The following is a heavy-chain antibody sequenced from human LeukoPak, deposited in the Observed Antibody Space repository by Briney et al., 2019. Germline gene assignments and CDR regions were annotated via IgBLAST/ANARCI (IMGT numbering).Heavy chain of an antibody. CDR1: GYTFTSYD. D-gene: IGHD3-22*01. J-gene: IGHJ5*02. Sequence: ASVKVSCKASGYTFTSYDINWVRQATGQGLEWMGWMNPNSGNTGYAQKLQGRVTMTRSTSISTAYMELSSLRPEDTAVYYCARGRYYDRRFDPWGQGTLVTVSS. CDR3: ARGRYYDRRFDP. CDR2: MNPNSGNT. V-gene: IGHV1-8*01.